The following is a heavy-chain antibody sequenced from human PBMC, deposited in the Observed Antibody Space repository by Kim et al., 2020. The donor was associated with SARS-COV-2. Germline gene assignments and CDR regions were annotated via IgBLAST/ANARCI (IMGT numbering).Heavy chain of an antibody. CDR2: ISYDGSNK. V-gene: IGHV3-30*04. CDR1: GFTFSSYA. Sequence: GGSLRLSCAASGFTFSSYAMHWVRQAPGKGLEWVAVISYDGSNKYYADSVKGRFTISRDNSKNTLYLQMNSLRAEDTAVYYCASVSGEMVRGVIIAYYYGMDVWGQGTTVTVSS. CDR3: ASVSGEMVRGVIIAYYYGMDV. D-gene: IGHD3-10*01. J-gene: IGHJ6*02.